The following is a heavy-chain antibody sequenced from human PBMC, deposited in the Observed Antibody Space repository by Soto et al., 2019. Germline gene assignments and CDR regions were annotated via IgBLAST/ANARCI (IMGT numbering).Heavy chain of an antibody. D-gene: IGHD2-15*01. CDR2: IHYSGSN. Sequence: SETLSLTCSVSGGSISSCDYYWSWIRQPPGKGLEGIGYIHYSGSNLYNPSRKSRVTMSIDTSKNKFSLKLISVITTDTAVYFYAGRFCSRGSSDWLDPWGQGSLVTVSS. J-gene: IGHJ5*02. V-gene: IGHV4-30-4*01. CDR3: AGRFCSRGSSDWLDP. CDR1: GGSISSCDYY.